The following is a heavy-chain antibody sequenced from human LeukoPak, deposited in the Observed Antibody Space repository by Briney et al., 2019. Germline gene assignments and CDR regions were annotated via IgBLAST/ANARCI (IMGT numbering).Heavy chain of an antibody. CDR3: GGRNDIDVIGFYPLAY. V-gene: IGHV3-64D*09. D-gene: IGHD3-10*01. Sequence: PGGSLRLSCSASGFSFSSNAMYWVRQAPGKGLEYVSGITSNGGKTYYADSVKGRFTISRDNSKKTLSLQMSSLRAEDTAVYYFGGRNDIDVIGFYPLAYWGQGPRVT. CDR2: ITSNGGKT. CDR1: GFSFSSNA. J-gene: IGHJ4*02.